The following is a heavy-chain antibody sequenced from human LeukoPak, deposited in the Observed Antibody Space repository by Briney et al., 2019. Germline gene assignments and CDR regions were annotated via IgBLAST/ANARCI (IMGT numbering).Heavy chain of an antibody. Sequence: GGSLRLXCAASGFTFSSYGMHWVRQAPGKGLEWVAVIWYDGSNKYYADSVKGRFTISRDNSKNTLYLQMNSLRAEDTAVYYCAKDHNYYDSSGYYYGAHLDYWGQGTLVTVSS. CDR2: IWYDGSNK. J-gene: IGHJ4*02. CDR1: GFTFSSYG. V-gene: IGHV3-33*06. D-gene: IGHD3-22*01. CDR3: AKDHNYYDSSGYYYGAHLDY.